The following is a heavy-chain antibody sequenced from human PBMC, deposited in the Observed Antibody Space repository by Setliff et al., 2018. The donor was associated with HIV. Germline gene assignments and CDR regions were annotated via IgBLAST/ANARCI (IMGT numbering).Heavy chain of an antibody. V-gene: IGHV4-39*01. Sequence: SETLSLTCNVSDGSISSSSYYWGWIRQSPGKGLEWIASIRSSGDTYYNPSLQSRVIISVDTSNNQISLKLTSVTAADTAVYYCTIPASSLAPNWGRGTQVTVSS. CDR3: TIPASSLAPN. CDR1: DGSISSSSYY. CDR2: IRSSGDT. J-gene: IGHJ4*02.